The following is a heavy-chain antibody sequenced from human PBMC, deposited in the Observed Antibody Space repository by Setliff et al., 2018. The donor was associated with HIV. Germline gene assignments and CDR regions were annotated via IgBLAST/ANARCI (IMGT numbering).Heavy chain of an antibody. J-gene: IGHJ6*03. D-gene: IGHD1-7*01. CDR2: VIPIFGTA. Sequence: SVKVSCKASGGTFSNYAISWVRQAPGQGLEWMGRVIPIFGTANYAQKFQGRVTITADKSTDTAYMELSSLRSEDTAVYYCARGDNWNYIGRPSLYMDVWGRGTTVTVTS. CDR1: GGTFSNYA. CDR3: ARGDNWNYIGRPSLYMDV. V-gene: IGHV1-69*06.